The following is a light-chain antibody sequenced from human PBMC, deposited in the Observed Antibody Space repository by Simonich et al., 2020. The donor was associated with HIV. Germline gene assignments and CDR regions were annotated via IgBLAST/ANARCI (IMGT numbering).Light chain of an antibody. CDR2: DAS. Sequence: DIQLTQSPSSLSASVGDRFTITCPASQAISNYLNWYQQQPGKAPTLLISDASTLETGVPSRFSGSGAGTDFTFTISSLQPEDIATYYCQHDDNLPLLTFGGGTKVEIK. V-gene: IGKV1-33*01. CDR1: QAISNY. J-gene: IGKJ4*01. CDR3: QHDDNLPLLT.